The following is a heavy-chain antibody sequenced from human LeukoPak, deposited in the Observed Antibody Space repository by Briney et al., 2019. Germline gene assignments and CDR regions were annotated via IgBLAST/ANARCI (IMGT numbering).Heavy chain of an antibody. CDR3: AKDIVAVAPWYFDY. Sequence: PGRSLRLSCAASGFTFDDYAMHWVRHAPGKGLEWVSGISWNSGSIGYADSVKGRFTISRDNAKNSLYLQMHSLRAEDTALYHCAKDIVAVAPWYFDYWGQGTLVTVSS. D-gene: IGHD6-19*01. CDR2: ISWNSGSI. J-gene: IGHJ4*02. V-gene: IGHV3-9*01. CDR1: GFTFDDYA.